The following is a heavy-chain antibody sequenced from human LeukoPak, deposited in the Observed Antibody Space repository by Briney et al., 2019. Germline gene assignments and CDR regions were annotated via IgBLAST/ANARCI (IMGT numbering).Heavy chain of an antibody. CDR1: GFTFSNYG. CDR3: ARGATVTTFVSSQRDYYYYHGMDV. CDR2: IWYDGSNK. V-gene: IGHV3-33*01. J-gene: IGHJ6*02. Sequence: PGGSLRLSCAASGFTFSNYGMHWVRQAPGKGLEWVAVIWYDGSNKYYADSVKGRFTISGDNSKNTLYLQMNSLRAEDTAVYYCARGATVTTFVSSQRDYYYYHGMDVWGQGTTVTVSS. D-gene: IGHD4-17*01.